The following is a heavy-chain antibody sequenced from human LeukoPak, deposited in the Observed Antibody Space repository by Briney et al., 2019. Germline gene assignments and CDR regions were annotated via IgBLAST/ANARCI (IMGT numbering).Heavy chain of an antibody. CDR2: IHYSGST. J-gene: IGHJ4*01. Sequence: PSETLSLTCTVSGGFISSSIYYWGWIRQPPGKGLEWIGSIHYSGSTYYNPSLKSRVTISVDTSKNQFSLKLTSVTAADTAVYYCASPRDYYDSSGYDNWGQGTLVTVSS. CDR3: ASPRDYYDSSGYDN. V-gene: IGHV4-39*01. D-gene: IGHD3-22*01. CDR1: GGFISSSIYY.